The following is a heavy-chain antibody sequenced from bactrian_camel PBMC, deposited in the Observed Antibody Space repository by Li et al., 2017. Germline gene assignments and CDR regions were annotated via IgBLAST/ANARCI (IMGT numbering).Heavy chain of an antibody. J-gene: IGHJ6*01. CDR1: GYSEIYNC. D-gene: IGHD7*01. Sequence: HVQLVESGGGSVQAGGSLRISCLFSSGYSEIYNCIAWFRQVPGKGREGVAALATDDGATYYSDSVNGRFTISQDKAKNTVYLQMNSLEPGDSGMYYCKARYGGTWCGLAPSSFVIGSLGQGTQVTVS. V-gene: IGHV3S63*01. CDR3: KARYGGTWCGLAPSSFVIGS. CDR2: LATDDGAT.